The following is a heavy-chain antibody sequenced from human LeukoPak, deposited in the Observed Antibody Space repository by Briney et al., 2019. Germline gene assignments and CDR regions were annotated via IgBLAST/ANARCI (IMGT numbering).Heavy chain of an antibody. V-gene: IGHV5-51*01. J-gene: IGHJ4*02. Sequence: GESLKISCNGSGYRFTSYWIGWVRHMPGKGLEGMGIIYPGDSDTRYSPSFQGQVTISADKSISTAYLQWSSLKASDSAMYYCAIAGEYSTSCHRCFECWGQGTLVSFSS. CDR3: AIAGEYSTSCHRCFEC. D-gene: IGHD2-2*02. CDR2: IYPGDSDT. CDR1: GYRFTSYW.